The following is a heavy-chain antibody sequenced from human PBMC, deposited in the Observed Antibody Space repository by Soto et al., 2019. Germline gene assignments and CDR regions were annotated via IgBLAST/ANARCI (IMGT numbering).Heavy chain of an antibody. V-gene: IGHV1-8*01. CDR1: GYTFTSYD. CDR3: ARGRIQHNYFDP. D-gene: IGHD5-18*01. Sequence: QVQLVQSGAEVKNPGASVKVSCKASGYTFTSYDINWVRQATGQGLEWMGWMNPNSGNTAYAQKFKGRVTMTRNTSISTAYMELSSLRSEDTAVYYCARGRIQHNYFDPWGQGTLVTVSS. CDR2: MNPNSGNT. J-gene: IGHJ5*02.